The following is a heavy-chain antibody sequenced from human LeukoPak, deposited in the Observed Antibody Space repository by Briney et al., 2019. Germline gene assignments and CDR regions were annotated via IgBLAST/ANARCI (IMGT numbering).Heavy chain of an antibody. Sequence: SVKVSCKASGGTFSSYAISWVRQAPGQGLEWMGGIIPIFGTANYAQKFQGRVTITADESTSIAYMELSSLRSEDTAVYYCARDAVMSPYCSSTSCPGDRFDPWGQGTLVTVSS. V-gene: IGHV1-69*13. CDR3: ARDAVMSPYCSSTSCPGDRFDP. D-gene: IGHD2-2*01. J-gene: IGHJ5*02. CDR2: IIPIFGTA. CDR1: GGTFSSYA.